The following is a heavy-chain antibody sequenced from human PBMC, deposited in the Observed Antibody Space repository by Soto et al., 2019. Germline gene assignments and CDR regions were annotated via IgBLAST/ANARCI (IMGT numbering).Heavy chain of an antibody. V-gene: IGHV4-59*01. CDR3: ARTYDTSAGDDAFDV. J-gene: IGHJ3*01. CDR2: IYYSGSA. Sequence: PSETLSLTCTVSGGSISSYYWTWIRQPPGKGLEWIGYIYYSGSANYNPSLESRVTILVDTSNNQLSLTLRSVTAADTAVYYCARTYDTSAGDDAFDVWGQGKMVTVS. D-gene: IGHD3-22*01. CDR1: GGSISSYY.